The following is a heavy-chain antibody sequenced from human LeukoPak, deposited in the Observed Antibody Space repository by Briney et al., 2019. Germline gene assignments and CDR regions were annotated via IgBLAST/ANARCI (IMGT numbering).Heavy chain of an antibody. CDR3: AVIVGATLFDY. CDR2: ISYDGSNK. J-gene: IGHJ4*02. Sequence: GGSLRLSCAASGFTFSSYSMHWVRQAPGKGLEWVAVISYDGSNKYYADSVKGRFTISRDNSKNTLYLQMNSLRAEDTAVYYCAVIVGATLFDYWGQGTLVTVSS. CDR1: GFTFSSYS. V-gene: IGHV3-30*03. D-gene: IGHD1-26*01.